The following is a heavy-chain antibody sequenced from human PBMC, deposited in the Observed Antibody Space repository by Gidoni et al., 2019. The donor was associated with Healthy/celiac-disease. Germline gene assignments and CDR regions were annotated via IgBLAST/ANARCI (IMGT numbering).Heavy chain of an antibody. Sequence: DGLEWIGSIYYSGSTYYNPSLKSRVTISVDTSKNQFSLKLSSVTAADTAVYYCASPDYYGSGSQNQAGNPFDYWGQGTLVTVSS. V-gene: IGHV4-39*01. J-gene: IGHJ4*02. D-gene: IGHD3-10*01. CDR2: IYYSGST. CDR3: ASPDYYGSGSQNQAGNPFDY.